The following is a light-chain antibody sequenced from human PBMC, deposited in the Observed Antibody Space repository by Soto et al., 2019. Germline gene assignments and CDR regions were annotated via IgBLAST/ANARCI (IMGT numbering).Light chain of an antibody. J-gene: IGKJ4*01. CDR2: AAS. Sequence: DIQMTQSPSSLSASVGDTVTITCRASQDIGNFFAWFQQKPGKAPKSLISAASSLQSGVPSKFSVSGFGTDLTLTINSLQPEDVATYYWLQYHSWPATFGGGTKVEI. CDR3: LQYHSWPAT. V-gene: IGKV1-16*02. CDR1: QDIGNF.